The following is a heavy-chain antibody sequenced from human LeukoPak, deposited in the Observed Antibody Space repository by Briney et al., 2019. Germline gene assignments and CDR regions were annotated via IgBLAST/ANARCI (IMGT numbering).Heavy chain of an antibody. Sequence: PGGSLRPSCAASAFKFSNYDIHCVRQAPGNWLGWVAFIRNDRSNKYYAESVKGRFTSSRDNSKNTLYLQINSLRAEDTDVYYCAKGDTSWGQRTLVTVSS. CDR2: IRNDRSNK. CDR1: AFKFSNYD. V-gene: IGHV3-30*02. CDR3: AKGDTS. J-gene: IGHJ5*02. D-gene: IGHD2-21*02.